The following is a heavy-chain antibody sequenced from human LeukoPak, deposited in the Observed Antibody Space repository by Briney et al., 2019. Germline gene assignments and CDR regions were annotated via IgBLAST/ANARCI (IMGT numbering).Heavy chain of an antibody. CDR1: GFTFSSYE. V-gene: IGHV3-48*03. Sequence: SGGSLRPSCAASGFTFSSYEMNWVRQAPGKGLEWVSYISSSGNNIYFADSVKGRFTISRDNAKNSLFLQMNSLRAEDTAVYYCARVTYAVPDYWGQGTLVTVSS. J-gene: IGHJ4*02. D-gene: IGHD2/OR15-2a*01. CDR2: ISSSGNNI. CDR3: ARVTYAVPDY.